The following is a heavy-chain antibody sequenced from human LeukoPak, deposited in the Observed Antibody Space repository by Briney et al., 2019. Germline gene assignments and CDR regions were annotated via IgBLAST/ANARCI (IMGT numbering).Heavy chain of an antibody. CDR3: TRVFVGDEYSSSGY. CDR1: GFTFSRYY. V-gene: IGHV3-74*01. D-gene: IGHD6-13*01. J-gene: IGHJ4*02. CDR2: INSDGSST. Sequence: GGSLRLXCAASGFTFSRYYMHWVRQAPGKGLVWVSRINSDGSSTTYADSVKGRFTISRDNAKNTLYLQMNSLKVEDTAVYYCTRVFVGDEYSSSGYWGQGTLVTVSS.